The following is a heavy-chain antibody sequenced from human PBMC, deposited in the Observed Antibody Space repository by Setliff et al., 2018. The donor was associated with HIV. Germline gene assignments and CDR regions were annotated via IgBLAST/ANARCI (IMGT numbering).Heavy chain of an antibody. J-gene: IGHJ6*03. D-gene: IGHD3-22*01. CDR1: GYIFTSHG. Sequence: ASVKVSCKASGYIFTSHGISWVRQAPGQGLEWMGWISVYNGNTKYAQKFQGRVTMTTDTSTSTAYMELRSLRSDDTAVYYCARGSSGYYYHYFYYMDVWGKGTTVTVSS. V-gene: IGHV1-18*01. CDR2: ISVYNGNT. CDR3: ARGSSGYYYHYFYYMDV.